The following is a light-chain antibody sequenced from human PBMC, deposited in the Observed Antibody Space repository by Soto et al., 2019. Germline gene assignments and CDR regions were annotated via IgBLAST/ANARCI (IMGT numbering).Light chain of an antibody. Sequence: QSALTQPASVSGSPGQSITISCTGTSSDVGGYNYVSWYQQHPGKAPKLMIYDVSNRPSGVSNRFSGPKSGNTASLTISGLQAEDEADYYCSSYTTSSTLVIGGGTKVTVL. CDR1: SSDVGGYNY. CDR3: SSYTTSSTLV. V-gene: IGLV2-14*01. CDR2: DVS. J-gene: IGLJ3*02.